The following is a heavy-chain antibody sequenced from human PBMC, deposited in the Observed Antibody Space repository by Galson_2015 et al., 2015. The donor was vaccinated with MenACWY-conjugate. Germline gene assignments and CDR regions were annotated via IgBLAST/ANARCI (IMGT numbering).Heavy chain of an antibody. Sequence: SLRLSCAASGFTVSNLYMTWVRQAPGKGLEWVSSISSSSIYIYYTDSVKGRFTISRDNAKNSLYLQMNSLRVEDTAVYYCTRRTGGSYDYWGQGTLVTVSS. V-gene: IGHV3-21*01. D-gene: IGHD1-26*01. J-gene: IGHJ4*02. CDR1: GFTVSNLY. CDR2: ISSSSIYI. CDR3: TRRTGGSYDY.